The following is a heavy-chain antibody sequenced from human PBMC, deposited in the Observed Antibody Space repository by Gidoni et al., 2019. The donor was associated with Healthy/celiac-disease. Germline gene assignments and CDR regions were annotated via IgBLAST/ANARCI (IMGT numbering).Heavy chain of an antibody. Sequence: QVQLVQSGAEVKKHGASVKVSCKASGYTFTGYYMHWVRQAPGQGLEWMGRINPNSGGTNYSQKFQGRVTMTRDTSISTAYMELSRLRSDDTAVYYCARGQGDYYYGSGSYDRVFDYWGQGTLVTVSS. D-gene: IGHD3-10*01. V-gene: IGHV1-2*06. CDR2: INPNSGGT. J-gene: IGHJ4*02. CDR3: ARGQGDYYYGSGSYDRVFDY. CDR1: GYTFTGYY.